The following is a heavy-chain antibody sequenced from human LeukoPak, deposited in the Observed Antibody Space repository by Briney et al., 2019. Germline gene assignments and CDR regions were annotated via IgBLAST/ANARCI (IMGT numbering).Heavy chain of an antibody. Sequence: GGSLRLSCAVSGFTFGSYEMNWVRQAPGKGLEWVSYISSNGSTIYYADTVKGRFTISRDNAKNSLYLQMNSLRVEDTAVYYCARDSQRWGNFDSWGQGTLVSVSS. D-gene: IGHD5-24*01. V-gene: IGHV3-48*03. J-gene: IGHJ4*02. CDR1: GFTFGSYE. CDR2: ISSNGSTI. CDR3: ARDSQRWGNFDS.